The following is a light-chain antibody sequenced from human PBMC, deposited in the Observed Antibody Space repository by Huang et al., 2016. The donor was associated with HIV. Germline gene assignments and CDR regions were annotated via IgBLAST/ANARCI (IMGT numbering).Light chain of an antibody. V-gene: IGKV3-15*01. CDR2: GTS. CDR1: QSLDTL. J-gene: IGKJ5*01. CDR3: QQYYDWPPIT. Sequence: EIVMTQSPATLSLSPGERATLSCRASQSLDTLLAWSQHAPGQAPRRLFSGTSVRATGVPARCSASGSGTEFTLTISGVQSEDIGVYYCQQYYDWPPITFGQGTRLEI.